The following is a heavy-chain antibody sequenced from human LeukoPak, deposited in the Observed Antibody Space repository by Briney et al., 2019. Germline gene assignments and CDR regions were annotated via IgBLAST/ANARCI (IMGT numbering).Heavy chain of an antibody. V-gene: IGHV1-8*02. Sequence: GASVKVSFKASGSTFSSYDINWVRQATGQGLEWMGWMNNNSCDTGYTPRFQGRVTMTRDTSISTAYMELSSLRSEDTAVYYCARGPYGTGSHFDFWGQGTLVTVSS. D-gene: IGHD3-10*01. J-gene: IGHJ4*02. CDR2: MNNNSCDT. CDR3: ARGPYGTGSHFDF. CDR1: GSTFSSYD.